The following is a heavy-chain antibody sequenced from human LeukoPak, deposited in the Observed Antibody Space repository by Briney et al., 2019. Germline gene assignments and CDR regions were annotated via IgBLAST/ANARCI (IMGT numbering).Heavy chain of an antibody. D-gene: IGHD3-22*01. CDR3: ASRDDSSGYKGHYFDY. CDR2: ISYDGSNK. CDR1: GFTFSSYA. V-gene: IGHV3-30-3*01. J-gene: IGHJ4*02. Sequence: PGRSLRLSCAASGFTFSSYAMHWVRQAPGKGLEWVAVISYDGSNKYYADSVKGRFTISRDNSKNTLYLQMNSLRAEDTAAYYCASRDDSSGYKGHYFDYWGQGTLVTVSS.